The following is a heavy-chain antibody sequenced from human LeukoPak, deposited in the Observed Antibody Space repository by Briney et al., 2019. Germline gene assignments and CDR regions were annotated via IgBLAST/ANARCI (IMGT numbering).Heavy chain of an antibody. CDR3: ARAGFYSGYDSLDAFDI. CDR1: GYTFTSYD. D-gene: IGHD5-12*01. CDR2: MNPNSGNT. V-gene: IGHV1-8*01. J-gene: IGHJ3*02. Sequence: ASVKVSCKASGYTFTSYDINWVRQATGQGLERMGWMNPNSGNTGYAQKFQGRVTMTRNTSISTAYMELSSLRSEDTAVYYCARAGFYSGYDSLDAFDIWGQGTMVTVSS.